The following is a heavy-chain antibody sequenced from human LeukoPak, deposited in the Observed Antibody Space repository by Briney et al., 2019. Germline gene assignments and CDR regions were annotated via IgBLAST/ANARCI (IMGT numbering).Heavy chain of an antibody. CDR3: ARDPVGATTPDC. CDR1: GFTFSSYE. V-gene: IGHV3-48*03. D-gene: IGHD1-26*01. CDR2: ISSSGSII. J-gene: IGHJ4*02. Sequence: PGGSLRLSCAASGFTFSSYEMNWVRQAPGKGLECVSYISSSGSIIYYADFVKGRFTISRDNAKNSLYLQMNSLRAEDTAVYYCARDPVGATTPDCWGQGALVTVSS.